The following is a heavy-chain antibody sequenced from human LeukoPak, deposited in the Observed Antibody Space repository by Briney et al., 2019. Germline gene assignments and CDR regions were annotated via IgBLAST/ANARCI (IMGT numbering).Heavy chain of an antibody. CDR1: GFTFSSYG. J-gene: IGHJ4*02. V-gene: IGHV3-7*03. CDR2: TKQDGSEK. Sequence: QPGGSLRLSCAASGFTFSSYGMHWVRQAPGKGLEWVANTKQDGSEKYYVDSVKGRFTISRDNAKNSLYLQMNSLRAEDTAVYYCAKEASTVTTSFDYWGQGTLVTVSS. CDR3: AKEASTVTTSFDY. D-gene: IGHD4-17*01.